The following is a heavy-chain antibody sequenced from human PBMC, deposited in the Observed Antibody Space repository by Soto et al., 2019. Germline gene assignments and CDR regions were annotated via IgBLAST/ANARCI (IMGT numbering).Heavy chain of an antibody. CDR1: GYTFTSSA. CDR3: AIGPGLDP. V-gene: IGHV1-3*02. Sequence: ASVKVSCKASGYTFTSSAMHWVRQAPGQRLEWMGWSNAGNGITKYSQEFQGRVTMTRNTSISTAYMELSSLRPEDTAVYYCAIGPGLDPSGQGTLVSVSS. CDR2: SNAGNGIT. J-gene: IGHJ5*02.